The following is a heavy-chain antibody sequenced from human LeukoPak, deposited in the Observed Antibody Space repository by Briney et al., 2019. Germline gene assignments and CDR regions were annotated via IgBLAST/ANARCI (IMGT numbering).Heavy chain of an antibody. D-gene: IGHD6-19*01. V-gene: IGHV1-69*01. CDR1: GGTFRRYA. CDR2: IIPMFGIA. J-gene: IGHJ4*02. Sequence: VKVSCKASGGTFRRYAISWVRQAPGQGLEWMGGIIPMFGIANYAQKFQGRVTITADESTSTAYMELSSLRSEDTAVYYCARDRPYTGGWRGFDYWGQGTLVTVSS. CDR3: ARDRPYTGGWRGFDY.